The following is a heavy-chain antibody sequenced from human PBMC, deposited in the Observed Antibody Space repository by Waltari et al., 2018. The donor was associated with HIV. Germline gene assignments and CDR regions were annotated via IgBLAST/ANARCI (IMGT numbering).Heavy chain of an antibody. J-gene: IGHJ5*02. D-gene: IGHD3-9*01. CDR1: ANLVKRTYG. CDR2: ISVYNGNT. V-gene: IGHV1-18*01. Sequence: VQLVPSAAEVKKPGASVKVSSTASANLVKRTYGTTWVRQAPGQGLEWMGWISVYNGNTNYARKLQGRITMTTDTSTRTTYMELRSLRSDDTAVYYCARDRADDILTGPLGPWGQGTLVTVSS. CDR3: ARDRADDILTGPLGP.